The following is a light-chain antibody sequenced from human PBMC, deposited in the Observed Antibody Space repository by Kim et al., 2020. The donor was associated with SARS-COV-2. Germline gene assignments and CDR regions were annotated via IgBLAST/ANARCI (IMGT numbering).Light chain of an antibody. Sequence: QSALTQPASVSGSPGQSITISCTGTSSDVGSYNLVSWYQQYPGKAPKVMIFAVSQRPSGVSNRVSGSKSGSTASLTISGLQAEDEADYYCCSYAGSNTLVFGGGTQLTVL. CDR1: SSDVGSYNL. CDR2: AVS. V-gene: IGLV2-23*02. J-gene: IGLJ3*02. CDR3: CSYAGSNTLV.